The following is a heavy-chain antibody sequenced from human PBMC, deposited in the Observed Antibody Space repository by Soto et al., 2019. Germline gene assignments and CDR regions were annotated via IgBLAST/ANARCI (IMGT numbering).Heavy chain of an antibody. V-gene: IGHV1-24*01. CDR1: GYTLTELS. D-gene: IGHD4-4*01. Sequence: ASVKVSCKVSGYTLTELSMHWVRQAPGKGLEWMGGFDPEDGETIYAQKFQGRVTMTEDTSTDTAYMELSSLRSEDTAVYYCATSEPYSNPTASYYYYYMDVWGKGTTVTVSS. CDR2: FDPEDGET. J-gene: IGHJ6*03. CDR3: ATSEPYSNPTASYYYYYMDV.